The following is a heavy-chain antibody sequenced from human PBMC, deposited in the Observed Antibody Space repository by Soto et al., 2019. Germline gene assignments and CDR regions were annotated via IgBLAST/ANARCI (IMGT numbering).Heavy chain of an antibody. CDR2: LTPYDGKT. J-gene: IGHJ1*01. V-gene: IGHV1-18*01. D-gene: IGHD1-26*01. CDR3: ATGVGAVPH. Sequence: ASVKVSCKAFGYTFTSYAVSWVRQAPGQGLEWMGWLTPYDGKTNYAQHLPGRVAVTIDTSTDTAYMDLRSLRSDDTAVYYCATGVGAVPHWGQGTQVTVSS. CDR1: GYTFTSYA.